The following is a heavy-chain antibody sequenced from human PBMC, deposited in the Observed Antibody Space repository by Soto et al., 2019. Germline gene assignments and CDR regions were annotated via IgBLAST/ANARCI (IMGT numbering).Heavy chain of an antibody. CDR3: AKDINNYGDYFDY. D-gene: IGHD4-17*01. CDR2: ISYDGSNK. Sequence: GGSLRLSCAASGFTFGGYGVHWVRQAPGKGLEWVAVISYDGSNKYYADSVKGRFTISRDNSKNTLYLQMNSLRAEDTAVYYCAKDINNYGDYFDYWGQGTLVTVSS. V-gene: IGHV3-30*18. J-gene: IGHJ4*02. CDR1: GFTFGGYG.